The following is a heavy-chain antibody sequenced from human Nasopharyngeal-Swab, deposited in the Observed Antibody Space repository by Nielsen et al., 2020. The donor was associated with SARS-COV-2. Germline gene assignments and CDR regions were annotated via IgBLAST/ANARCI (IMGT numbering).Heavy chain of an antibody. CDR1: GFTFSSYA. CDR2: ISGSGGST. V-gene: IGHV3-23*01. D-gene: IGHD6-19*01. CDR3: AKGGSAEWLAFSYYGMDV. Sequence: GGSLRLSCAASGFTFSSYAMSWVRQAPGKGLEWVSVISGSGGSTYYADSVKGRFTISRDNSKNTLYLQMNSLRAEDTAVYYCAKGGSAEWLAFSYYGMDVWGQGTTVTVSS. J-gene: IGHJ6*02.